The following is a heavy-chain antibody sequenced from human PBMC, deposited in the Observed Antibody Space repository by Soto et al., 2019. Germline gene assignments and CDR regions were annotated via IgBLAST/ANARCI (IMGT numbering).Heavy chain of an antibody. V-gene: IGHV1-69*06. D-gene: IGHD6-13*01. CDR3: ARGGALSTSWYWGDGLDS. Sequence: QVQLEQSGSEMKKSGSSVKVSCKASGYSFSSHAITWVRQAPGQGLEWMGGIIPVFGTPSYAQKFQGRVTISADKSTNTSSLELRSLRSEDTAVYYCARGGALSTSWYWGDGLDSWGQGTQVTVSS. CDR2: IIPVFGTP. J-gene: IGHJ4*02. CDR1: GYSFSSHA.